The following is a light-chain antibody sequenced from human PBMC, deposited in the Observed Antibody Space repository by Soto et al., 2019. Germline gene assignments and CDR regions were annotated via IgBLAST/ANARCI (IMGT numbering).Light chain of an antibody. CDR2: AAS. V-gene: IGKV1-8*01. J-gene: IGKJ1*01. CDR1: QGISSY. CDR3: LQDADFPRT. Sequence: AIRMTQSPSSLSASTGDRVTITCRASQGISSYLAWYQQKPGKAPKLLIYAASRLQSGVPSRFSGSGSGTFFTLTISSLQPEDVATYYCLQDADFPRTFGQGTKVDIK.